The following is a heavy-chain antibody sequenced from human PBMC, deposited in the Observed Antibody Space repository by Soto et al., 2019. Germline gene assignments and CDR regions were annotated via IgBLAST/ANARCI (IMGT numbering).Heavy chain of an antibody. D-gene: IGHD4-17*01. Sequence: ASVKVSCKASGYPFTSNGISWVRQAPGQGLEWMGCIDPEAGGTIYAQKFQGRVTMTEDTSTDTAYMELSSLRSEDTAVYYCATVNISSTVTTIYYYYYYGMDVWGQGTTVTVSS. CDR3: ATVNISSTVTTIYYYYYYGMDV. V-gene: IGHV1-24*01. CDR1: GYPFTSNG. CDR2: IDPEAGGT. J-gene: IGHJ6*02.